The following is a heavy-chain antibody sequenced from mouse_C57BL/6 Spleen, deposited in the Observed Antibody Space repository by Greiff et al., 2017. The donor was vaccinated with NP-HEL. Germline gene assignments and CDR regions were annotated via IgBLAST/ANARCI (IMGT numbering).Heavy chain of an antibody. CDR2: ISDGGSYT. V-gene: IGHV5-4*03. Sequence: EVKLMESGGGLVKPGGSLKLSCAASGFTFSSYAMSWVRQTPEKRLEWVATISDGGSYTYYPDNVKGRFTISRDNAKNNLYLQMSHLKSEDTAMYYGARGGYPYAMDYWGQRTSVTVSS. CDR1: GFTFSSYA. CDR3: ARGGYPYAMDY. D-gene: IGHD2-2*01. J-gene: IGHJ4*01.